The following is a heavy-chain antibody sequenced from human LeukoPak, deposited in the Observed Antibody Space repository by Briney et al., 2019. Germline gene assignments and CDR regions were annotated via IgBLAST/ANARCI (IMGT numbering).Heavy chain of an antibody. Sequence: SETLSLTCPVSGYSISSGYYWGWIRQPPGKGLEWIGSIYHSGSTYYNPSLKSRVTISVDTCKNQFSLKLSSVTAADTAVYYCARQYDLWSIRTPGNYYYYMDVWGKGTTVTVSS. CDR1: GYSISSGYY. V-gene: IGHV4-38-2*01. CDR2: IYHSGST. CDR3: ARQYDLWSIRTPGNYYYYMDV. J-gene: IGHJ6*03. D-gene: IGHD3-3*01.